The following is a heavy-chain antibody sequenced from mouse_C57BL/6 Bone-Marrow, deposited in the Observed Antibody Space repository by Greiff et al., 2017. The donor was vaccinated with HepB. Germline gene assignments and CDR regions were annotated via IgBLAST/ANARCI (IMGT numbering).Heavy chain of an antibody. J-gene: IGHJ4*01. CDR2: IYPRDGST. V-gene: IGHV1-78*01. CDR3: ARRVDYYAMDY. D-gene: IGHD1-1*01. CDR1: GYTFTDHT. Sequence: QVPLQQSDAEFVTPGASVKISCKVSGYTFTDHTIHWMKQRPEQGLEWIGYIYPRDGSTKYNEKFKRKATLTADKSSSTAYMQLNSLTSEDSAVYFCARRVDYYAMDYWGQGTSVTVSS.